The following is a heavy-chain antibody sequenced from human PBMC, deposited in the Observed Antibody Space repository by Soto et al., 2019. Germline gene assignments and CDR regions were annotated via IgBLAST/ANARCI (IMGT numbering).Heavy chain of an antibody. CDR2: IYHSGST. CDR3: ARDFEGGSSYYFDF. CDR1: GGSISSSNW. D-gene: IGHD6-13*01. V-gene: IGHV4-4*02. Sequence: QVQLQESGPGLVKPSGTLSLTCAVSGGSISSSNWWSWVRQPPGKGLEWIGEIYHSGSTNYNPSPKSRVTISVDKSKNQFSLNLSSVTAADTAVYYCARDFEGGSSYYFDFWGQGTLVTVSS. J-gene: IGHJ4*02.